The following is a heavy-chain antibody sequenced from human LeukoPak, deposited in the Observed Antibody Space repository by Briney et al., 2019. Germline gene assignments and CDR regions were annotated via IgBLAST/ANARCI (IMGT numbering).Heavy chain of an antibody. CDR2: IFYSGST. D-gene: IGHD2-8*01. V-gene: IGHV4-59*01. Sequence: SETLSLTCTVPGGSISSYYWSWIRQPPGKGLEWIGYIFYSGSTNYNPSLRSRVTISVDTSKNQFSLKLSSVTVADTAVYYCARLINGVRAFDLWGQGTMVTVSS. J-gene: IGHJ3*01. CDR3: ARLINGVRAFDL. CDR1: GGSISSYY.